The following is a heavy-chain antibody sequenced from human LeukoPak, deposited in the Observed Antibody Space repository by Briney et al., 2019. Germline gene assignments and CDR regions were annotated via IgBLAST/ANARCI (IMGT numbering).Heavy chain of an antibody. CDR3: ARGKTSQNIVTRKTYNWFDP. CDR2: INSDGIRT. V-gene: IGHV3-74*01. Sequence: QPGGSLRLSCAASGFTFSSYWMHWVRQAPGKGLVWVSRINSDGIRTSYADSVKGRFTISRDNAKNSLYLQMKSLRAEDTAVYYCARGKTSQNIVTRKTYNWFDPWGQGTLVTVSS. J-gene: IGHJ5*02. CDR1: GFTFSSYW. D-gene: IGHD2/OR15-2a*01.